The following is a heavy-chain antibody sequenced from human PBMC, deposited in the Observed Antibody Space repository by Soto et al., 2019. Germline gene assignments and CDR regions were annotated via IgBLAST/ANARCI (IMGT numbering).Heavy chain of an antibody. CDR3: ARGDVVVPAASTGRYYYYYGMDV. V-gene: IGHV1-69*13. J-gene: IGHJ6*02. CDR1: GGTFSSYA. D-gene: IGHD2-2*01. CDR2: IIPIFGTA. Sequence: SVKVSCKASGGTFSSYAISWVRQAPGQGLEWMGGIIPIFGTANYAQKFQGRVTITADESTSTAYMELSSLRSEDTAVYYCARGDVVVPAASTGRYYYYYGMDVWGQGTTLTVS.